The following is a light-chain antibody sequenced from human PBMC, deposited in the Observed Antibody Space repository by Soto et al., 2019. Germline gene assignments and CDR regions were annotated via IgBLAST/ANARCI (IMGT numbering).Light chain of an antibody. Sequence: QSALTQPASVSGSPGQSITISCTGTTSDVGAYNYVSWYQQHPGKAPKLIIYEVSSRPLGVSNRFSGSKSGYMASLTISGLHSEDEADYYCSSYTTSTSLVFGGGTKLTVL. V-gene: IGLV2-14*01. CDR1: TSDVGAYNY. CDR3: SSYTTSTSLV. CDR2: EVS. J-gene: IGLJ3*02.